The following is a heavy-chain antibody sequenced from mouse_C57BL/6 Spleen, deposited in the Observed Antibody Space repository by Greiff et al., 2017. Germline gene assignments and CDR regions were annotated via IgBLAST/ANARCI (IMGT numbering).Heavy chain of an antibody. CDR2: INPGSGGT. J-gene: IGHJ4*01. V-gene: IGHV1-54*01. Sequence: QVQLQQFGAELVRLGTSVKVSCKASGYAFTNYLLVWVKQRPGQGLEWIGVINPGSGGTNYHEKFKGKATLTADKSSSTAYMQLSSLTSEDSAVYFCARRRYDYDGAMDYWGQGTSVTVSS. D-gene: IGHD2-4*01. CDR3: ARRRYDYDGAMDY. CDR1: GYAFTNYL.